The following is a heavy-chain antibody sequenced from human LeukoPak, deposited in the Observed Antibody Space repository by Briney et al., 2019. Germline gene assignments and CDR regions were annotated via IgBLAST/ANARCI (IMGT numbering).Heavy chain of an antibody. V-gene: IGHV1-18*01. CDR3: ARDSRSAWYGHSDH. J-gene: IGHJ4*02. CDR1: GYTFTTYG. Sequence: GASVKVSCKASGYTFTTYGISWVRQAPGQGLEWMGWINAYSDNMNYAPKLQDRVTLTTDTSTSTVYMELRSLRSDDTAVYYCARDSRSAWYGHSDHWGPGTLVSVSS. D-gene: IGHD6-13*01. CDR2: INAYSDNM.